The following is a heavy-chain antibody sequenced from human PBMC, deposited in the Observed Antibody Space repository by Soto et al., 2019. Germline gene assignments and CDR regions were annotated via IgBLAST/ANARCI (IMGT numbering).Heavy chain of an antibody. J-gene: IGHJ6*02. CDR2: ISFDDGKDK. Sequence: QVQLVESGGGVVQPGRSLRLSCAASGFTFSDYGIHWVRQAPGKGLEWVTFISFDDGKDKFYSAPVRGRFTISRDNSKITRSLQMNSLRSDETAIYSCAKGTYGGSAPYDYGMDVWGQGTTVTVSS. V-gene: IGHV3-30*18. CDR3: AKGTYGGSAPYDYGMDV. CDR1: GFTFSDYG. D-gene: IGHD3-16*01.